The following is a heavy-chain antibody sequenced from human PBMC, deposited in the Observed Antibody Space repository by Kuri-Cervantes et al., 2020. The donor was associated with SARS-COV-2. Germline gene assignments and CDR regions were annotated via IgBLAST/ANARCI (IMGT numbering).Heavy chain of an antibody. CDR2: ILRGGTT. D-gene: IGHD3-3*01. Sequence: GESLKISWAAFGFSVSTNYMSWVRQAPGKGLEWVSIILRGGTTYYADSVEGRFTLSRDISKDTVYLQMDTLRAEDTAVYYCGRHRDFWNDGMDVWGQGTTVTVSS. V-gene: IGHV3-53*01. J-gene: IGHJ6*02. CDR3: GRHRDFWNDGMDV. CDR1: GFSVSTNY.